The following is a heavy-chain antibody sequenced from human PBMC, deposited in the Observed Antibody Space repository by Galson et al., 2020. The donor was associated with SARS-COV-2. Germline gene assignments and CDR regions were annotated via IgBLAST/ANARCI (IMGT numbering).Heavy chain of an antibody. Sequence: GGSLRLSCAASGFTFDDYAMHWVRQAPGKGLEWVSGISWNSGSIGYADSVKGRFTISRDNAKNSLYLQMNSLRAEDTALYYCAKGRRDGYTPGAFDIWGQGTMVTVSS. J-gene: IGHJ3*02. CDR2: ISWNSGSI. CDR1: GFTFDDYA. D-gene: IGHD5-12*01. V-gene: IGHV3-9*01. CDR3: AKGRRDGYTPGAFDI.